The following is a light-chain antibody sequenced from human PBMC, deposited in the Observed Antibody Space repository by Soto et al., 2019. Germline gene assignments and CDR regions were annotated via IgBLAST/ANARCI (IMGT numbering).Light chain of an antibody. CDR1: QSVDSY. Sequence: EIVLTQSPASLSLSPGERATLSCRASQSVDSYLVWYQQKPGQAPRLLIFGASNRATGIPARFSGSGSGTDFTLTINSLEPEDFAVYYCQQRDSWPITFGQGTKVDIK. J-gene: IGKJ1*01. V-gene: IGKV3-11*01. CDR2: GAS. CDR3: QQRDSWPIT.